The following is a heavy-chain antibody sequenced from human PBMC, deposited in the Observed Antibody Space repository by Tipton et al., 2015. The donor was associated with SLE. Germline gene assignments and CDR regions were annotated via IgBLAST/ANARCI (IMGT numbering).Heavy chain of an antibody. CDR2: ISGSGIDP. J-gene: IGHJ4*02. V-gene: IGHV3-23*01. Sequence: SLRLSCAASGFTFSSYGMHWVRQAPGKGLGWVSGISGSGIDPYYADSVKGRFTISRDNSKKTLYLQMNSLRAEDTAVYYCAKDPSPYSSSSYYFDYWGQGTLVTVSS. CDR1: GFTFSSYG. D-gene: IGHD6-6*01. CDR3: AKDPSPYSSSSYYFDY.